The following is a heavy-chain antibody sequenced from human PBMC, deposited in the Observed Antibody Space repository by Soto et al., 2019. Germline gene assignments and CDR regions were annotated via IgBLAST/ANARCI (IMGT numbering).Heavy chain of an antibody. CDR3: VRGGGYDPFDY. CDR1: GASISYGGFS. V-gene: IGHV4-30-2*06. CDR2: ISHLENT. Sequence: SETLSLPCTVSGASISYGGFSWNWIRQSPGKGLEWIGYISHLENTYFHPSFKSRLTMSIDRSRNQFSLNLSSVTAADRAVYYCVRGGGYDPFDYWGQGVLVTVSS. D-gene: IGHD5-12*01. J-gene: IGHJ4*02.